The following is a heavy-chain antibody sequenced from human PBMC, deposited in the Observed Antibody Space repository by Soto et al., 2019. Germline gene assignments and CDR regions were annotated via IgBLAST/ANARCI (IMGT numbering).Heavy chain of an antibody. D-gene: IGHD6-6*01. CDR1: GYTFTSYD. CDR3: ARAPIAARRMVDY. Sequence: QVQLVQSGAEVKKPGASVKVSCKASGYTFTSYDINWVRQATGQGLEWMGWMNPNSGNTGYAQKFQGRVTMTRHTSRSTAYMERSSLRAEDTAVYYCARAPIAARRMVDYWGQGTLVTVSS. V-gene: IGHV1-8*01. CDR2: MNPNSGNT. J-gene: IGHJ4*02.